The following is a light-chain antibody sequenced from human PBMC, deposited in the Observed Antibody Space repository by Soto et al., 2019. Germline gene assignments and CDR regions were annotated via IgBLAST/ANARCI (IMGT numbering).Light chain of an antibody. CDR2: GAS. J-gene: IGKJ5*01. CDR3: QRYNAWPIT. V-gene: IGKV3-15*01. Sequence: EIVMTQSPATLSLSPGDRATLSCRAGQSVSSNLAWYQQKPGQAPRLLIYGASTRATGIPARFSGSGSGTEFTLTISSLQSEDFAVYYCQRYNAWPITFGQGTRLDIK. CDR1: QSVSSN.